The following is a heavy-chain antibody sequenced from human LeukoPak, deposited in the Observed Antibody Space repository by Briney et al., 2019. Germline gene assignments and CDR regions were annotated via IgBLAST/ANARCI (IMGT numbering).Heavy chain of an antibody. D-gene: IGHD6-13*01. CDR3: ARQIASAGTAGFDF. CDR2: TYSTGST. CDR1: GGSISSYY. Sequence: SETLSLTCTVSGGSISSYYWSWIRQPAGKGLEWIGRTYSTGSTNYNPSLKSRVTMSVDTSKNQFSLRPRSVTAADTAVYYCARQIASAGTAGFDFWGQGALVTVSS. V-gene: IGHV4-4*07. J-gene: IGHJ4*02.